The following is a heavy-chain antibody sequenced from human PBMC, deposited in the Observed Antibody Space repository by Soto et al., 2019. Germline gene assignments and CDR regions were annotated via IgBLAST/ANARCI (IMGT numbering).Heavy chain of an antibody. V-gene: IGHV3-23*01. Sequence: PGGSLRLSCAASGFTFSTYAMSWGRQAPGKGLEWVSGITSYGDTTYYADSVKGRFSISRDNSKNTLYLQMNGLRVEDTAVYYCANSPTTVAGTNYYFDYWGQGTLVTVSS. J-gene: IGHJ4*02. CDR1: GFTFSTYA. CDR2: ITSYGDTT. D-gene: IGHD6-19*01. CDR3: ANSPTTVAGTNYYFDY.